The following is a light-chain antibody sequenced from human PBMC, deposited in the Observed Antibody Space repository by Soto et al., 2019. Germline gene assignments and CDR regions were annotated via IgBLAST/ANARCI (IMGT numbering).Light chain of an antibody. V-gene: IGLV7-43*01. Sequence: QTVVTQEPSLTVSPGGTVTLTCASSTGAVTSGYYPNWFQQKPGQAPKALIYSISNRHSWTPARFSGSLLGGKAALTLSGVQPEDEAEYYCLISYGDAWVFGGGTKVTVL. CDR1: TGAVTSGYY. J-gene: IGLJ3*02. CDR3: LISYGDAWV. CDR2: SIS.